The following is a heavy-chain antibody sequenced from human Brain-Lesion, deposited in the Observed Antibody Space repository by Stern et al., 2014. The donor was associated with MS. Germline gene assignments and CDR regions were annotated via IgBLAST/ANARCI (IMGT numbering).Heavy chain of an antibody. CDR1: GGSISSGGYY. J-gene: IGHJ6*02. Sequence: VQLVESGPGLVKPSQTLSLSCTVSGGSISSGGYYWSWIRQPAGKGLEWIGRIFNSGSTSYNPSPKGRVPISIDTSKTQFPRRLNPMTAADTAVYYCARGRVVPGFQYYATDVWGQGTTVIVSS. V-gene: IGHV4-61*02. D-gene: IGHD2-2*01. CDR2: IFNSGST. CDR3: ARGRVVPGFQYYATDV.